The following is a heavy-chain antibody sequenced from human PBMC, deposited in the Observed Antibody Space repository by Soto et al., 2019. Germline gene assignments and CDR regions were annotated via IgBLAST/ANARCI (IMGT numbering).Heavy chain of an antibody. J-gene: IGHJ6*02. Sequence: ASVKVSCKASGYTFPSYGISWVRQAPGQGLEWMGWITAGNGNPKYSQKFQGRVTITRDTSATTAYMELSSLRSEDTAVYYCAAPFLDRSGSYVYYGMGVWGQGTTVTVSS. CDR3: AAPFLDRSGSYVYYGMGV. D-gene: IGHD3-10*01. V-gene: IGHV1-18*01. CDR2: ITAGNGNP. CDR1: GYTFPSYG.